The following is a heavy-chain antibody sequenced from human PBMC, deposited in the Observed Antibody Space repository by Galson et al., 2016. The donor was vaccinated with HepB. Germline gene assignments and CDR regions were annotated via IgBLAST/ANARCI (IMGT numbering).Heavy chain of an antibody. J-gene: IGHJ5*02. CDR3: TKAGGHLEWFSNWFDP. CDR2: ISGNSGSF. V-gene: IGHV3-9*01. D-gene: IGHD3-3*01. CDR1: GFTFDDYA. Sequence: SLRLSCAGSGFTFDDYAMHWVRQAPGKGLEWVSGISGNSGSFDYADSVKGRFSISRDNGKNSLYLQMNSLRVEDTALYYCTKAGGHLEWFSNWFDPWGQGTLVTVSA.